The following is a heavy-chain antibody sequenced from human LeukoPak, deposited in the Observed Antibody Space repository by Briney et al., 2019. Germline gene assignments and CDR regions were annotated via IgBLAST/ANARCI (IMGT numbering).Heavy chain of an antibody. CDR1: GFTFSRTV. V-gene: IGHV3-13*01. J-gene: IGHJ3*01. CDR2: IGFQSGI. CDR3: VREVYSSGRAPVFDF. D-gene: IGHD6-19*01. Sequence: GGSLRLSCVASGFTFSRTVMPWIRQPIGKGLEWVSGIGFQSGIHYLDSVKGRFTVSRENAHNSLYLQMNSLTAGDTATYYCVREVYSSGRAPVFDFSGQGTTVTVSS.